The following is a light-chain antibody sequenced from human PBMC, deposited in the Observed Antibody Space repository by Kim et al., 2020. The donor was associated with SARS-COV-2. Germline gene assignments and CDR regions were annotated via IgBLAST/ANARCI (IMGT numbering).Light chain of an antibody. CDR1: PSVDCY. J-gene: IGKJ2*01. Sequence: ASVGDRVTLACRTSPSVDCYLNWDQHKPGKAPKLLIYAASNLRSGVPSRFSGSGSGTSYTLTINSLQREDSATYFCQQSYKTPPYTFGPGTKLEI. CDR3: QQSYKTPPYT. V-gene: IGKV1-39*01. CDR2: AAS.